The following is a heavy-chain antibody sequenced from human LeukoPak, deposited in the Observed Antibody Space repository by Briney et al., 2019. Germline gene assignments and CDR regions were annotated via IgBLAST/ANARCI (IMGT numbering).Heavy chain of an antibody. J-gene: IGHJ5*02. CDR2: IYHSGST. Sequence: SETLSLTCVVSGDSISSNKWWSWVRQPPGKGLEWIGEIYHSGSTNYNPSLKSRVTISVDKSTNQFSLKLSSVTAADTAVYYCARGLIGYCSGGSRYWFDPWGQGTLVTVSS. D-gene: IGHD2-15*01. V-gene: IGHV4-4*02. CDR1: GDSISSNKW. CDR3: ARGLIGYCSGGSRYWFDP.